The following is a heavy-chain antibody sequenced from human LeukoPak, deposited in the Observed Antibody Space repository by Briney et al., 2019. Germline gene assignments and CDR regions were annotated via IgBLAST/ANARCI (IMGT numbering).Heavy chain of an antibody. Sequence: SETLSLTCTVSGGSISSYYWSWIRQPPGKGLEWIGYIYYSGSTNYNPSLKSRVTISVDTSKNQFSLNLRSVTAADTAVYYCARYVALSGGYIGYWGQGILVTVSS. CDR2: IYYSGST. D-gene: IGHD1-1*01. J-gene: IGHJ4*01. CDR3: ARYVALSGGYIGY. V-gene: IGHV4-59*08. CDR1: GGSISSYY.